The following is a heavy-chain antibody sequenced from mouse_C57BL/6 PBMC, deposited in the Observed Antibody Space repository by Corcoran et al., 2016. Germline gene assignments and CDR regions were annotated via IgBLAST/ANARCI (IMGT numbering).Heavy chain of an antibody. CDR2: INPNNGGT. Sequence: EVQLQQSGPELEKPGASVKIPCKASGYTFTDSNMDWVKQSHGKSLEWIGDINPNNGGTIYNQKFKGKATLTVAKSSSTAYMELRSLTSEDTAVYYCARGGYYDFDYWGQGTTLTVSS. J-gene: IGHJ2*01. D-gene: IGHD2-3*01. V-gene: IGHV1-18*01. CDR1: GYTFTDSN. CDR3: ARGGYYDFDY.